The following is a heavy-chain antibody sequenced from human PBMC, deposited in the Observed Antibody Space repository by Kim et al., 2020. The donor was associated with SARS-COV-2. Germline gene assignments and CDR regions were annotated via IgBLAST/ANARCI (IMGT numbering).Heavy chain of an antibody. CDR1: GFIFSNYY. D-gene: IGHD2-15*01. J-gene: IGHJ5*02. Sequence: GGSLRLSCTASGFIFSNYYMSWMRQAPGKGLEWVAYISTGTSYTQYANSVKGRFTISRDNAENSLYLQMDSLRGEDTALYYCARGLYCSGGSCYSPDSWFTPWGQGTLVTVSS. CDR2: ISTGTSYT. V-gene: IGHV3-11*06. CDR3: ARGLYCSGGSCYSPDSWFTP.